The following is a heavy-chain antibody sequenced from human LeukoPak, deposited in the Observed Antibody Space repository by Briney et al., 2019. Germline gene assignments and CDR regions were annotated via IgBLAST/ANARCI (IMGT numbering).Heavy chain of an antibody. Sequence: SETLSLTCTVSGYSISSGHYWGWIRQPPGKGLEWIGSIYHSGSTYYNPSLKSRVTISVDTSKNQFSLKLSFVTAADTAVYYCAREDYYDSSGYPVDYWGQGTLVTVSS. D-gene: IGHD3-22*01. J-gene: IGHJ4*02. CDR2: IYHSGST. CDR1: GYSISSGHY. CDR3: AREDYYDSSGYPVDY. V-gene: IGHV4-38-2*02.